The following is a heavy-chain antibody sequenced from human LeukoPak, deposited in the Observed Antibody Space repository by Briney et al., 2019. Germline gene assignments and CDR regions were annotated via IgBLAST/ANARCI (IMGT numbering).Heavy chain of an antibody. CDR1: GFTFSSYA. CDR2: IKSKVDGGTI. V-gene: IGHV3-15*01. J-gene: IGHJ4*02. D-gene: IGHD5-12*01. Sequence: PGGSLRLSCAASGFTFSSYAMSWVRQAPGKGLEWVVRIKSKVDGGTIDYAAPVKGRFGISRDDSKNTLYLQMNSLKTEDTGMYYCSTGGYAVDNWGQGTLVIVSS. CDR3: STGGYAVDN.